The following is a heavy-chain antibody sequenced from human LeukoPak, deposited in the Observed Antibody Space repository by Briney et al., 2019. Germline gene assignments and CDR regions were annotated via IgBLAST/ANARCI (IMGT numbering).Heavy chain of an antibody. V-gene: IGHV4-59*11. Sequence: SETLSLTCTVSGGSISSHYWTWIRQSPGKGLEWNGYIHYSGSTSYNPSLKNRVTILVDTSKNQFSLKLSSVTAADTAVYYCARDLGGYYNFDYWGQGTLVTVSS. CDR2: IHYSGST. CDR3: ARDLGGYYNFDY. J-gene: IGHJ4*02. CDR1: GGSISSHY. D-gene: IGHD3-3*01.